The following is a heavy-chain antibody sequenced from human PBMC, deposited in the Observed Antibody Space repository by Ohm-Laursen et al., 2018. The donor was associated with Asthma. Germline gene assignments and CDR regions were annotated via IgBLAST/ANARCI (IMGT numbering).Heavy chain of an antibody. Sequence: SLRLSCTASGFTFSDYALTWARQAPGKGLEWVAGVSANSGKARYADSVKGRFTISRDNPKNILYLQMNSLRADDTAVYFCAKDVFAGPNVVVVTAADCWGQGTLVTVSA. CDR2: VSANSGKA. D-gene: IGHD2-21*02. V-gene: IGHV3-23*01. J-gene: IGHJ4*02. CDR3: AKDVFAGPNVVVVTAADC. CDR1: GFTFSDYA.